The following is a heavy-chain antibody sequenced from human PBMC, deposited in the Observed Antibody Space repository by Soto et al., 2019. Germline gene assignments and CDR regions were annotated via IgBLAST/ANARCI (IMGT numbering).Heavy chain of an antibody. Sequence: ASVKVSCKVSGYTLTELCVHWVRQAPGKGLERMGGFDPEDGETIYAQKFQGRVTMTEDTSTGTAYMELRSLRSDDTAVYYCARDNLRYNWNYLFLYYYCGMDVWGQGTTVTVSS. CDR1: GYTLTELC. CDR2: FDPEDGET. J-gene: IGHJ6*02. V-gene: IGHV1-24*01. D-gene: IGHD1-7*01. CDR3: ARDNLRYNWNYLFLYYYCGMDV.